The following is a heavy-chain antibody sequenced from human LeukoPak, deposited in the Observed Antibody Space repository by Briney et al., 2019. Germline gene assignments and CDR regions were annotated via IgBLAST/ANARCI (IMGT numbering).Heavy chain of an antibody. CDR1: RGSINSDNYY. J-gene: IGHJ6*04. V-gene: IGHV4-61*02. Sequence: PSETVSLTCTVSRGSINSDNYYWSWIRQPAGKGLEWIGRIGSTNYNPSLKSRVTISVDTSKNQFSLKLSSVTAADTAVYYCARGPDPMDVWGKGTTVTISS. CDR2: IGST. D-gene: IGHD1-14*01. CDR3: ARGPDPMDV.